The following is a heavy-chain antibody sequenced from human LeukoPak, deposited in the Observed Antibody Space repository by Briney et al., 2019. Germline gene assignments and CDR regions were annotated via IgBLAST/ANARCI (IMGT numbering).Heavy chain of an antibody. CDR3: ARDANYYGSGSYYNVRELHY. CDR2: ISYDGSNK. J-gene: IGHJ4*02. V-gene: IGHV3-30*04. D-gene: IGHD3-10*01. Sequence: GGSLRLSCAASGFTFRSYAMHWVRQAPGKGLEWVAVISYDGSNKYYADSVKGRFTISRDNSKNTLYLQMNSLRAEDTAVYYCARDANYYGSGSYYNVRELHYWGQGTLVTVSS. CDR1: GFTFRSYA.